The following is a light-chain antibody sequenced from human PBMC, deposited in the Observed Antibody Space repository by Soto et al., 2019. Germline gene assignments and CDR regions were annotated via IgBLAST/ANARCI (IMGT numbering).Light chain of an antibody. J-gene: IGKJ4*01. CDR3: QQYVSVPRT. Sequence: EIVLTQSPGTLSLSPGERATLSCWASQSVGTYLAWYQQKPGQAPRLLIYGASIRATGIPDRFSGSGSGADFTLTISRLEAEDLAVYYCQQYVSVPRTFGGGTKVDIK. CDR2: GAS. V-gene: IGKV3-20*01. CDR1: QSVGTY.